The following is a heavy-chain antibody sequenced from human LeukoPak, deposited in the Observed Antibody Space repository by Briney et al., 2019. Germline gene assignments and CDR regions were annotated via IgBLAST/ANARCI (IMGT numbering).Heavy chain of an antibody. Sequence: GGSLRLSCAASGFTFSSYAMSWVRQAPGKGLGWVSAISGSGGSTYYADSVKGRFTISRDNSKNTLYLQMNSLRAEDTAVYYCAKSFTYYYDSSGYYYVEYFQHSGQGTLVTVSS. D-gene: IGHD3-22*01. CDR1: GFTFSSYA. V-gene: IGHV3-23*01. CDR2: ISGSGGST. CDR3: AKSFTYYYDSSGYYYVEYFQH. J-gene: IGHJ1*01.